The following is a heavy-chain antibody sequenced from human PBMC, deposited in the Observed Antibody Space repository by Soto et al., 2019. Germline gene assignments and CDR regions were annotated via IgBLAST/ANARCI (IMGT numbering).Heavy chain of an antibody. J-gene: IGHJ4*02. CDR1: GGSISSYY. V-gene: IGHV4-59*01. D-gene: IGHD2-15*01. CDR3: ARRRGRTFDY. Sequence: ETLSLTCTVSGGSISSYYWSWIRQPPGKGLEWIGYIYYSGTTNYNPSLKSRVTISVDTSKNQFSLKLSSVTAADTAVYYCARRRGRTFDYWGQGTLVTVSS. CDR2: IYYSGTT.